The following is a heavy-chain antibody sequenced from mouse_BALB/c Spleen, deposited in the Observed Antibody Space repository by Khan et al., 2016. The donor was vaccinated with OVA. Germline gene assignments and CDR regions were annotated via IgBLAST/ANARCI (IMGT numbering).Heavy chain of an antibody. Sequence: QVQLTESGPGPVAPSQSLSITCTISGFSLTSYGVHWVRQPAGKGLEWLVVIWSDGRPTYNSAPKSRLTISKANYKSQVSLKGTRIQTDDNTIYYCARQVYPGYCEVWGAGTTVTVSS. V-gene: IGHV2-6-1*01. D-gene: IGHD2-1*01. CDR2: IWSDGRP. J-gene: IGHJ1*01. CDR1: GFSLTSYG. CDR3: ARQVYPGYCEV.